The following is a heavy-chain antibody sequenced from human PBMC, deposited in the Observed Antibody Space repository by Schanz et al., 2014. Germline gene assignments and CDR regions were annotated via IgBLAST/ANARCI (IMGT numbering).Heavy chain of an antibody. CDR2: ISVYNHNK. CDR3: ARDRRLFDRDDLYYFDS. CDR1: GYIFINSG. J-gene: IGHJ4*02. D-gene: IGHD3-10*02. V-gene: IGHV1-18*01. Sequence: QIQLVQSGPEVKKPGASVRASCKASGYIFINSGISWVRQAPGQGLEWMGWISVYNHNKEYDQKFQGRVTMTTDTSASTAYMALTDLRSDDTAVYYCARDRRLFDRDDLYYFDSWGQGTLVTVSS.